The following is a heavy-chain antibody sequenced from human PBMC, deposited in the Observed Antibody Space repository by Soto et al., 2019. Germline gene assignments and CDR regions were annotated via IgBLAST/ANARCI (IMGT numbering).Heavy chain of an antibody. CDR2: IRANTGNT. Sequence: GASVKVSCKASGYTFINYGITWVRQAPGQGLEWMGWIRANTGNTNYAQRFQGRVMMTTDTSTTTAYMELRSLRSDDAAVYYCARVPTYYDSSGNTEENWFDPWG. CDR1: GYTFINYG. D-gene: IGHD3-22*01. V-gene: IGHV1-18*01. CDR3: ARVPTYYDSSGNTEENWFDP. J-gene: IGHJ5*02.